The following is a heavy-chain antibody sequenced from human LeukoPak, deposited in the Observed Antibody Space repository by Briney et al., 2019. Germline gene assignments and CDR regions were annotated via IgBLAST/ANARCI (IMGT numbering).Heavy chain of an antibody. CDR3: ARDAVAFAIIWYFDL. Sequence: RGGSLRLSCAVSGFTFNNYAMGWGRRAQGKGLEWVSSISGSGGPTYYADSVKGRFTISRDNSKSTLYLQMNSLRVEDTAVYYCARDAVAFAIIWYFDLWGRGTPVSVSS. J-gene: IGHJ2*01. V-gene: IGHV3-23*01. CDR1: GFTFNNYA. CDR2: ISGSGGPT. D-gene: IGHD2-21*01.